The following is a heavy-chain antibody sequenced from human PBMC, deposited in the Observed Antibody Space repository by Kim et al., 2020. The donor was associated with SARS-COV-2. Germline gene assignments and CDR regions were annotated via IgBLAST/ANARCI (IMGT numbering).Heavy chain of an antibody. V-gene: IGHV3-21*01. Sequence: GGSLRLSCATSGFIVSSYSMNWVRQAPGKGLEWVSSISSSGTYIHYADSVKGRFTISRDNAKNSLYLHMNSLRAEDTAVYYCARDNSGFSEYYFHSWGQG. J-gene: IGHJ4*02. CDR2: ISSSGTYI. D-gene: IGHD3-10*01. CDR1: GFIVSSYS. CDR3: ARDNSGFSEYYFHS.